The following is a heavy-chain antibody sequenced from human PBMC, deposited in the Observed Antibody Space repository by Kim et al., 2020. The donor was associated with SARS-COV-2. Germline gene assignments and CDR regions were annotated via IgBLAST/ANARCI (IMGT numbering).Heavy chain of an antibody. D-gene: IGHD1-26*01. J-gene: IGHJ5*02. V-gene: IGHV4-39*01. CDR3: ARHRWELLQGDWFDP. CDR1: GGSISSSSYY. Sequence: SETLSLTCTVSGGSISSSSYYWGWIRQPPGKGLEWIGSIYYSGSTYYNPSLKSRVTISVDTSKNQFSLKLSSVTAADTAVYYCARHRWELLQGDWFDPWGQGTLVTVSS. CDR2: IYYSGST.